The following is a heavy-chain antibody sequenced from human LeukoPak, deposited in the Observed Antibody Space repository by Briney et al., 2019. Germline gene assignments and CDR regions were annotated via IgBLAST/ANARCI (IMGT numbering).Heavy chain of an antibody. Sequence: GGSLRLSCAASGFTFNTYGMCWVRQAPGKGLAWVSHINRDGTSTTYADSVKGRFTMSRDNAKNSLYLQMNSLRAEDTAVYYCARESYSSGYYYDYWGQGTLVTVSS. J-gene: IGHJ4*02. CDR2: INRDGTST. V-gene: IGHV3-74*01. CDR1: GFTFNTYG. CDR3: ARESYSSGYYYDY. D-gene: IGHD3-22*01.